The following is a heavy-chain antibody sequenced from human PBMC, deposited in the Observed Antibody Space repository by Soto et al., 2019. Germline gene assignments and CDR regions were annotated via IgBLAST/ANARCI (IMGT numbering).Heavy chain of an antibody. CDR3: SRRVGTTSYGMDV. D-gene: IGHD4-17*01. CDR1: GGSISSSSYY. CDR2: IYYSGST. J-gene: IGHJ6*02. V-gene: IGHV4-39*01. Sequence: PSETRSLTCTVSGGSISSSSYYWGWIRQPPGKGLEWIGSIYYSGSTYYNPSLKSRVTISVDTSKNQFSLKLSSVTAADTAVYYCSRRVGTTSYGMDVWGQGTTVTGSS.